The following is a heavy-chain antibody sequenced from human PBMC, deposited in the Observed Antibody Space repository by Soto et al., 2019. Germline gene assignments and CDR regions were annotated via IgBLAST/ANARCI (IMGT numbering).Heavy chain of an antibody. J-gene: IGHJ4*02. V-gene: IGHV3-30-3*01. D-gene: IGHD4-17*01. CDR2: IPYDGSNK. CDR1: GFTFSSYA. Sequence: GGSLRLSCAASGFTFSSYAMHWVRQAPGKGLEWVAVIPYDGSNKYYADSVKGRFTISRDNSKNTLYLQMNSLRAEDTAVYYCAREPVTSPADFDYWGQGTLVTVSS. CDR3: AREPVTSPADFDY.